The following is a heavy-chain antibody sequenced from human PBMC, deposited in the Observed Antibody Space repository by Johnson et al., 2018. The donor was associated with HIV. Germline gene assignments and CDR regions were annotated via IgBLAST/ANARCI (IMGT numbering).Heavy chain of an antibody. CDR3: ARGLRVEAITAFDV. V-gene: IGHV3-7*05. Sequence: VQLVESGGGVVQPGRSLRLSCAASGFIFSNYWMNWVRQAPGKGLEWVANIKGDGSEKYYVDSVKGRFTISRDNAKNSLYVQMNSLRAEDTAVYYWARGLRVEAITAFDVWGQGTMVTVS. J-gene: IGHJ3*01. CDR1: GFIFSNYW. D-gene: IGHD5-12*01. CDR2: IKGDGSEK.